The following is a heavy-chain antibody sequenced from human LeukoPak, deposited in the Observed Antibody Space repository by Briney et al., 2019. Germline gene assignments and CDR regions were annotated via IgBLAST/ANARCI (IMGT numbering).Heavy chain of an antibody. J-gene: IGHJ4*02. Sequence: GGSLRLSCAASGFTFSSYWMHWVRQAPGPGLVRVSRINSDGSSANYADSVQGRFTISRDNAKHTLYLQMNSLRAQDTAVHYCARDSHYDSNWDQGTLVTVSS. CDR3: ARDSHYDSN. V-gene: IGHV3-74*01. CDR2: INSDGSSA. D-gene: IGHD3-22*01. CDR1: GFTFSSYW.